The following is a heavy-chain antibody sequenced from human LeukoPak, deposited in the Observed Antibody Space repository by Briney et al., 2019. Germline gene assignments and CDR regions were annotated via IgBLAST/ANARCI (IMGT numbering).Heavy chain of an antibody. CDR2: VHYSGST. CDR3: ARVNSSLRYWYFDL. CDR1: DGSLTNYD. J-gene: IGHJ2*01. Sequence: SETLSLTCTVSDGSLTNYDWSWVRQPPRKGLEIIGHVHYSGSTNYNPSLKSRVTISVDTSKNQFSLKLSSVTAADTAVYYCARVNSSLRYWYFDLWGRGTLVTVSS. D-gene: IGHD6-6*01. V-gene: IGHV4-59*01.